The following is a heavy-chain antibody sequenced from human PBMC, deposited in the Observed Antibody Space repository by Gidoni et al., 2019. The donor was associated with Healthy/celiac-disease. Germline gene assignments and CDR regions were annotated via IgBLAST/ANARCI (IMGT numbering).Heavy chain of an antibody. J-gene: IGHJ4*02. V-gene: IGHV4-59*01. CDR3: ARGRYSSGWYVENYFDY. Sequence: VQLQESGPGLVTPSETLSLTCTVSGRSISSYYWSWIRPPPGKGLELIGYIDYSGSTNYTPSLKSRVTIAVDTSKNQFSLKLSSVTAADTAVYYCARGRYSSGWYVENYFDYWGQGTLVTVAS. CDR2: IDYSGST. D-gene: IGHD6-19*01. CDR1: GRSISSYY.